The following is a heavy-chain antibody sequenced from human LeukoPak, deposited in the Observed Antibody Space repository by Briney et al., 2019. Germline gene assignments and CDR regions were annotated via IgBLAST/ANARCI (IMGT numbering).Heavy chain of an antibody. Sequence: ASVKVSCKASGYTFTSYGISWVRQAPGQGLEWMGRISAYNGNTNYAQKLQGRVTMTTDTSTSTAYMELRSLRSDDTAVYYCARDLGIVVVPANYYYYGMDVWGQGTTVTVSS. V-gene: IGHV1-18*01. CDR2: ISAYNGNT. CDR1: GYTFTSYG. D-gene: IGHD2-2*03. CDR3: ARDLGIVVVPANYYYYGMDV. J-gene: IGHJ6*02.